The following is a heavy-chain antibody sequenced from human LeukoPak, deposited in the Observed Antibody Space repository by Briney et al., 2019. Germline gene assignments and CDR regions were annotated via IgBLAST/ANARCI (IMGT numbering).Heavy chain of an antibody. J-gene: IGHJ5*02. CDR3: AKDRYSNYGNWFDP. CDR2: ISGGGGNK. V-gene: IGHV3-23*01. Sequence: HPGGSLRLSCAASGFIFTDYGMHWVRQAPGKGLEWVSPISGGGGNKHYVDSVKGRFAVSRDNSKNILYLQMNNVRHEDTALYYCAKDRYSNYGNWFDPWGQGTQVTVIS. D-gene: IGHD4-11*01. CDR1: GFIFTDYG.